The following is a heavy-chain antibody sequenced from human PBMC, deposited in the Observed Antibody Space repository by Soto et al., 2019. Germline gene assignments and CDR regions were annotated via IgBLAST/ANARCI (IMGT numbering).Heavy chain of an antibody. V-gene: IGHV3-13*01. J-gene: IGHJ4*02. D-gene: IGHD2-15*01. CDR3: VSGTPQIGGFDY. CDR1: GFTFSSYD. CDR2: IGTAGDT. Sequence: GSLRLSCAASGFTFSSYDMHWVRQATGKGLEGVSAIGTAGDTYYPGSVKGRFTISRENAKNSLYLQMNSLRAGDTAVYYCVSGTPQIGGFDYWGQGTLVTVSS.